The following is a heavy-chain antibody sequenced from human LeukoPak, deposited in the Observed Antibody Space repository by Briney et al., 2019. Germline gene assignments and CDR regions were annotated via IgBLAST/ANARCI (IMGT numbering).Heavy chain of an antibody. J-gene: IGHJ4*02. D-gene: IGHD3-22*01. CDR3: ARGERITMIVEWDY. CDR1: GFTFSSYS. Sequence: GGSLRLSCAASGFTFSSYSMNWVRQAPGKGLEWVSSISSSSSYIYYADSVKGRFTISRDNAKNSLYLQMNSLRAEDTAVYYCARGERITMIVEWDYWGQGTLVTVSS. CDR2: ISSSSSYI. V-gene: IGHV3-21*01.